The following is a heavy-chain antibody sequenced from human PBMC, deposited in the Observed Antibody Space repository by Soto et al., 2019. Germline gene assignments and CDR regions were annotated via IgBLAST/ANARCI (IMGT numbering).Heavy chain of an antibody. J-gene: IGHJ4*02. V-gene: IGHV3-33*01. CDR1: GFSFSKFG. CDR3: ARDLSIFGDFDY. Sequence: QVQLVESGGGVVQPGRSLRLSCAASGFSFSKFGMHWVRQAPGKGLEWVAFIRFDGRNEYYADSVKGRFTVSRDSSKDTLYLEMNSLRAEDTAVYYCARDLSIFGDFDYWGQGTLVTVSS. CDR2: IRFDGRNE. D-gene: IGHD3-3*01.